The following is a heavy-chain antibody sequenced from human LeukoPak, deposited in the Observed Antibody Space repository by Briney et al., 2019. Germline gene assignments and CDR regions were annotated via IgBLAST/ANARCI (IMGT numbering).Heavy chain of an antibody. J-gene: IGHJ6*02. CDR2: ISGSGDNT. CDR3: AKGPYGNSIYYGMDV. CDR1: GFAFSTCG. V-gene: IGHV3-23*01. Sequence: GGSLRLSCAASGFAFSTCGMSSVRLAPGKGLEWVSVISGSGDNTYYADSVKGRFTVSRDNSKSTLHLQMNSLRGEDTALYYCAKGPYGNSIYYGMDVWGQGTTVTVSS. D-gene: IGHD5-24*01.